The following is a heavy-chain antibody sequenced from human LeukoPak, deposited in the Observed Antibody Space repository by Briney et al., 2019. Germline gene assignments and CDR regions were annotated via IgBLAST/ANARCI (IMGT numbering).Heavy chain of an antibody. CDR1: GFTFSSYA. CDR2: ISSSSSYI. D-gene: IGHD3-10*01. Sequence: GGSLRLSCAASGFTFSSYAMYWVRQAPGKGLEWVSSISSSSSYIYYADSVKGRFTISRDNAKNSLYLQMNSLRAEDTAVYYCARGPLWFGESGFDYWGQGTLVTVSS. V-gene: IGHV3-21*01. CDR3: ARGPLWFGESGFDY. J-gene: IGHJ4*02.